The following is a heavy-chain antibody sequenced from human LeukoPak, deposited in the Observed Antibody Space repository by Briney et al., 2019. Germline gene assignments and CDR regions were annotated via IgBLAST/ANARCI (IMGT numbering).Heavy chain of an antibody. Sequence: GGSLRLSCAASGFTFDDYGMSWVRQAPGKGLEWVSVIYSGGSTYYADSVKGRFTISRDNSKNTLYLQMNSLRAEDTAVYYCARAFYDYVWGSYRYGFDYWGQGTLVTVSS. J-gene: IGHJ4*02. D-gene: IGHD3-16*02. CDR2: IYSGGST. CDR3: ARAFYDYVWGSYRYGFDY. V-gene: IGHV3-66*02. CDR1: GFTFDDYG.